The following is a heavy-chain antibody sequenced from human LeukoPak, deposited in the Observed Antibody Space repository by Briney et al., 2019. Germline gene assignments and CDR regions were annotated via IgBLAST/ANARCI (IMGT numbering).Heavy chain of an antibody. J-gene: IGHJ5*02. CDR3: AKAEGERIWSGYLDWFDP. Sequence: PGGSLRLSCAASGLTFSSHGFHWVRQAPGKGLEWVTFISLDGSKKSYADSVEGRFTFSRDDSKNTLYLELNSLRAEDTAVYYCAKAEGERIWSGYLDWFDPWGQGTLVTVSS. CDR2: ISLDGSKK. V-gene: IGHV3-30*02. CDR1: GLTFSSHG. D-gene: IGHD3-3*01.